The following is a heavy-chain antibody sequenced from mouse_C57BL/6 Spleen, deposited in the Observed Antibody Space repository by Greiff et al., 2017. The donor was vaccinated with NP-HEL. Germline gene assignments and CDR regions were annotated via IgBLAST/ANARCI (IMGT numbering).Heavy chain of an antibody. CDR3: ARWYYGSSGVFDY. J-gene: IGHJ2*01. D-gene: IGHD1-1*01. V-gene: IGHV1-54*01. CDR2: INPGSGGT. CDR1: GYAFTNYL. Sequence: QVQLKQSGAELVRPGTSVKVSCKASGYAFTNYLIEWVKQRPGQGLEWIGVINPGSGGTNYNEKFKGKATLTADKSSSTAYMQLSSLTSEDSAVYFCARWYYGSSGVFDYWGQGTTLTVSS.